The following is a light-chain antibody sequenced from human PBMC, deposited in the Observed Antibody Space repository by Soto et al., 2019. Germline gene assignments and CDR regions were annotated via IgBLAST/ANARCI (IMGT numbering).Light chain of an antibody. Sequence: QSVLTQPPSASGTPGQRVTISCSGRSSNIGSNYVYWYQQLPGTAPKLLIYNNNQWPSGVPDRISGSKSGTSASLAISGLRSEDEADYYCAAWDDSLSGVVFGGGTKLTVL. CDR2: NNN. CDR1: SSNIGSNY. CDR3: AAWDDSLSGVV. V-gene: IGLV1-47*01. J-gene: IGLJ2*01.